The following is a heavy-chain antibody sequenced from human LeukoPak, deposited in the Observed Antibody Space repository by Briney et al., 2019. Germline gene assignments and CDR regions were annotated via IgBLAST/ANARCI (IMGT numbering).Heavy chain of an antibody. J-gene: IGHJ3*02. CDR3: ARLAVFGVVIIPDAFEI. D-gene: IGHD3-3*01. CDR2: IYYSGNA. Sequence: SETLSLTCTVSGGSISSYYWSGIRQPPGKGLEWIGYIYYSGNANYNPSLKSRVTISVDTSRNQFSLKLSSVTDADTAVYYCARLAVFGVVIIPDAFEIWGQGTMVTVSS. V-gene: IGHV4-59*08. CDR1: GGSISSYY.